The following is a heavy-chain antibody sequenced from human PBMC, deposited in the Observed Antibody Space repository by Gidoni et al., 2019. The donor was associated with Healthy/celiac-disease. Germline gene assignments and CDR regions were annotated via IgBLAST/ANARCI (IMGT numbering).Heavy chain of an antibody. V-gene: IGHV1-69*06. J-gene: IGHJ3*02. CDR3: ARGGHIVVVTAIPADDAFDI. CDR1: GGTFSSYA. D-gene: IGHD2-21*02. Sequence: QVQLLQSGAEVKKPGSSVQVSCKASGGTFSSYAIRWVRQAPGQGLEWMGGIIPIFGTANYAQKFQGRVTITADKSTSTAYMELSSLRSEDTAVYYCARGGHIVVVTAIPADDAFDIWGQGTMVTVSS. CDR2: IIPIFGTA.